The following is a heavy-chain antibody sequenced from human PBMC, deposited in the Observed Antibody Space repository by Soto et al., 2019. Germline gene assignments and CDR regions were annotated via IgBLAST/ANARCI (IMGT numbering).Heavy chain of an antibody. J-gene: IGHJ5*02. CDR2: IYSGGST. D-gene: IGHD3-10*01. V-gene: IGHV3-66*01. Sequence: EVQLVESGGGLVQPGGSLRLSCAASGFTVSSNYMSWVRQAPGKGLEWDSVIYSGGSTYYADSVKGRFTISRDNSKNTLYLQMNSLRAEDTAVYYCARSLWFGENWFDPWGQGTLVTVSS. CDR3: ARSLWFGENWFDP. CDR1: GFTVSSNY.